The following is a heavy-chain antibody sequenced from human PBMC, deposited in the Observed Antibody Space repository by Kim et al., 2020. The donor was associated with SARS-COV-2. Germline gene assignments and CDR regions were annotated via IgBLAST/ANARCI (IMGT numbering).Heavy chain of an antibody. Sequence: GGSLRLSCAASGFTFSDYWMTWVRQAPGMGLEWVANINQDGSEKFYVDSVKGRFIISRDNAKNSMYLQMNSLRADDTAVYYCAYRYGHYWGQGTLVTVSS. V-gene: IGHV3-7*01. CDR1: GFTFSDYW. D-gene: IGHD1-26*01. CDR2: INQDGSEK. CDR3: AYRYGHY. J-gene: IGHJ4*02.